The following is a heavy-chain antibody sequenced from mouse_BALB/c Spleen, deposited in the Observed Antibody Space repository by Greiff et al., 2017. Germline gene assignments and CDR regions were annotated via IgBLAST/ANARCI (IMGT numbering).Heavy chain of an antibody. CDR3: ARVYGYDDAMDY. Sequence: EVKLQESGPGLVKPSQSLSLTCTVTGYSITSDYAWNWIRQFPGNKLEWMGYISYSGSTSYNPSLKSRISITRDTSKNQFFLQLNSVTTEDTATYYCARVYGYDDAMDYWGQGTSVTVSS. CDR1: GYSITSDYA. CDR2: ISYSGST. J-gene: IGHJ4*01. V-gene: IGHV3-2*02. D-gene: IGHD2-2*01.